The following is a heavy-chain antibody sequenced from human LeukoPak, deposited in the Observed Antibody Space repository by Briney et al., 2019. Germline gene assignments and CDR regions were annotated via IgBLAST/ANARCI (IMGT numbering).Heavy chain of an antibody. J-gene: IGHJ6*02. CDR1: GSSFSRYG. CDR2: IWYDGTNK. V-gene: IGHV3-33*03. Sequence: GGSLRLSCAASGSSFSRYGLHWVRQAPGKGLEWVAVIWYDGTNKYYADSVKGRFTISRDNSKNTLYLQMNSLTIEDTAIYHCARGFVRGFDGYYYYGMDVWGQGTTVTVSS. CDR3: ARGFVRGFDGYYYYGMDV. D-gene: IGHD3-9*01.